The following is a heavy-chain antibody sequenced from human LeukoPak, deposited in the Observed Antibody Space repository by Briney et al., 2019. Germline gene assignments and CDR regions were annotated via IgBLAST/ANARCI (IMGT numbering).Heavy chain of an antibody. J-gene: IGHJ4*02. CDR3: ASTHKVAYYFDY. Sequence: SETLSLTCIVSGGSISPYYWSWIRQPPGSGLEWIAYIYYSGSTSYNPSLKSRVTISVDTSKDQFSLKLTSVTAADTAVYYCASTHKVAYYFDYWGQGTLVTVSS. V-gene: IGHV4-59*08. CDR2: IYYSGST. CDR1: GGSISPYY. D-gene: IGHD2-15*01.